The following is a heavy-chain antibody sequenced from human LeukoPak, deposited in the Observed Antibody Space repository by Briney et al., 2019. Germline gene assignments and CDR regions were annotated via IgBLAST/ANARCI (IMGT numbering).Heavy chain of an antibody. D-gene: IGHD5-18*01. J-gene: IGHJ4*02. V-gene: IGHV1-2*02. Sequence: ASVKVSCKASGYTFTGYYMHWVRQAPGQGLEWMGWINPNSGGTNYAQKFQGGVTMTRDTSISTAYMELSSLRSDDTAVYYCARGHRLQLWLPLWGYWGQGTLVTVSS. CDR3: ARGHRLQLWLPLWGY. CDR1: GYTFTGYY. CDR2: INPNSGGT.